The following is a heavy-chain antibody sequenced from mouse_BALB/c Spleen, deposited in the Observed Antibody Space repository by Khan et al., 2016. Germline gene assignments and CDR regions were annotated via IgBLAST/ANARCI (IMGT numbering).Heavy chain of an antibody. CDR3: ARTYGNYGYFDV. J-gene: IGHJ1*01. CDR2: ISDGGSYT. V-gene: IGHV5-4*02. Sequence: EVELVESGGGLVKPGGSLKLSCAASGFTFSDYYMYWVRQTPEKRLEWVAPISDGGSYTSYPVSVKGRFTISRDNAKNNLYLQMSSLKSEDTAMYYCARTYGNYGYFDVWGAGTTVTFSS. CDR1: GFTFSDYY. D-gene: IGHD2-1*01.